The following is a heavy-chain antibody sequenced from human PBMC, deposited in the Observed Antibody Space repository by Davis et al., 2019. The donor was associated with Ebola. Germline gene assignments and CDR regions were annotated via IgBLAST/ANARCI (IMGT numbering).Heavy chain of an antibody. Sequence: SETLSLTCAVYGGSFSGYYWSWNRQPPRKGLEWSGVINHVGSTNYNPSLKRRVTISVDTSKNQFSLKLSSVPAAYKAVYYCARVGRYFDWGWGQGSPVTVSS. V-gene: IGHV4-34*01. CDR2: INHVGST. D-gene: IGHD3-9*01. J-gene: IGHJ4*02. CDR3: ARVGRYFDWG. CDR1: GGSFSGYY.